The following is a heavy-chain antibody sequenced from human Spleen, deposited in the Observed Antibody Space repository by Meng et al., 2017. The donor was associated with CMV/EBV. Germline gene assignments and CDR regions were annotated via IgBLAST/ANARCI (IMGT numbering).Heavy chain of an antibody. CDR1: GFTFSSYW. CDR3: ARDRRAAAGRYFDY. D-gene: IGHD6-13*01. Sequence: GGSLRLSCAASGFTFSSYWMSWVRQAPGKGLEWVANIKQDGSEKYYVDSVKGRFTISRDNAKNSLYLQMNSLRAEDTAVYYCARDRRAAAGRYFDYWGQGTLVTVSS. V-gene: IGHV3-7*01. CDR2: IKQDGSEK. J-gene: IGHJ4*02.